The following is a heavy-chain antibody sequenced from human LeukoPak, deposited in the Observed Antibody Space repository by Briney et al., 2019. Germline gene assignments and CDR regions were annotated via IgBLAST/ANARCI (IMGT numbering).Heavy chain of an antibody. J-gene: IGHJ4*02. Sequence: GGSLRLSCAASGFTFSDYGMHWVRQTPGKGLEWVAVMSFDGSNKYYRDSVKGRFTISRDNSKNTLYLQMNSLRAEDTAVYYCAKDFKVIVVVPAAFDYWGQGTLVTVSS. CDR1: GFTFSDYG. D-gene: IGHD2-2*01. CDR3: AKDFKVIVVVPAAFDY. V-gene: IGHV3-30*18. CDR2: MSFDGSNK.